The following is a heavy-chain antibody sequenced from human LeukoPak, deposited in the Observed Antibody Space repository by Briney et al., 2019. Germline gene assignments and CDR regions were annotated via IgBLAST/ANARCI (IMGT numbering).Heavy chain of an antibody. V-gene: IGHV4-34*01. J-gene: IGHJ4*02. D-gene: IGHD1-26*01. CDR3: ARYSGSHALDY. CDR1: GGSFSGYY. CDR2: INHSGST. Sequence: PSETLSLTCAVYGGSFSGYYWSWIRQPPGKGLEWIGEINHSGSTNYNPSLKSRVTISVDTSKNQFSLKLSSVTAADTAVYYCARYSGSHALDYWGQGTLVTVSS.